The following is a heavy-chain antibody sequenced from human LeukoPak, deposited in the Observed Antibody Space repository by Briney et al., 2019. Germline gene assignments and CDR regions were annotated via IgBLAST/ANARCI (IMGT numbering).Heavy chain of an antibody. CDR2: IYHSGHA. J-gene: IGHJ3*01. CDR1: GGSFSGYY. Sequence: PSETLSLTCAVYGGSFSGYYWSWIRQTPGQGLEWIGQIYHSGHADYNPSLKSRVSISIDTSKNLFSLTLSSVTAADTAVYYCARGGAVNGFDVWGQGTGVTVSS. D-gene: IGHD6-19*01. CDR3: ARGGAVNGFDV. V-gene: IGHV4-34*01.